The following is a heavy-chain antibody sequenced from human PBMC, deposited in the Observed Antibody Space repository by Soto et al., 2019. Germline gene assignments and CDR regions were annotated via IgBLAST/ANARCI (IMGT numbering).Heavy chain of an antibody. J-gene: IGHJ6*02. V-gene: IGHV1-2*02. CDR2: INPKSAAT. CDR3: ARIKWGLDYCNGMDV. D-gene: IGHD1-26*01. CDR1: GYSVSDYF. Sequence: ASVKVSCKASGYSVSDYFIQWVRQAPGQGLEWVAWINPKSAATNYAKKFQGRVSLTWDTSFSTAYMEPTRLRPDDTAVYYCARIKWGLDYCNGMDVWGQGTTVTVSS.